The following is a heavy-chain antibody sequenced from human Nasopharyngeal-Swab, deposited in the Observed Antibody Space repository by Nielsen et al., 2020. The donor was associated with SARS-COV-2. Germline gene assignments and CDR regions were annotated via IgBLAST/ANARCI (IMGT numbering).Heavy chain of an antibody. J-gene: IGHJ5*02. CDR3: ARPYYDSSGYDAWFDP. CDR2: IYYSGST. CDR1: GGSISSSSCY. Sequence: SETLSLTCTVSGGSISSSSCYWGWIRQPPGKGLEWIGSIYYSGSTYYNPSLKSRVTISVDTSKNQSSLKLSSVTAADTAVYYCARPYYDSSGYDAWFDPWGQGTLVTVSS. D-gene: IGHD3-22*01. V-gene: IGHV4-39*01.